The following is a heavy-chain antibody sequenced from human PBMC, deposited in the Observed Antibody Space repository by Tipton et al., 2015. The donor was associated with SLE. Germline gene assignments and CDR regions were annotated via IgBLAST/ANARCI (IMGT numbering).Heavy chain of an antibody. D-gene: IGHD5-12*01. J-gene: IGHJ4*02. CDR2: IYTSGST. V-gene: IGHV4-61*02. Sequence: TLSLTCTVSGGPISSGSYYWSWIRQPAGKGLEWIGRIYTSGSTNYNPSLKSRVTISVDTSKNQFSLKLSSVTAADTAVYYCARIRGSGYDYGGFDYWGQGTLVTVSS. CDR3: ARIRGSGYDYGGFDY. CDR1: GGPISSGSYY.